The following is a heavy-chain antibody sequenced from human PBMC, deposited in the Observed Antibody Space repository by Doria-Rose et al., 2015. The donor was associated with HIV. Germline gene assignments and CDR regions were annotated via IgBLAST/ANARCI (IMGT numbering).Heavy chain of an antibody. CDR2: IFSDDER. V-gene: IGHV2-26*01. CDR3: ARIKSSRWYHKYYFDF. J-gene: IGHJ4*02. CDR1: GVSLSSPGMG. Sequence: QESGPVPVKPTETLTLTCTVSGVSLSSPGMGVSWIRQPPGKALEWLANIFSDDERSYKTSLQSRLTISSGISKSQVVLTMTDMDPVDTATYYCARIKSSRWYHKYYFDFWGQGTLVIVSA. D-gene: IGHD6-13*01.